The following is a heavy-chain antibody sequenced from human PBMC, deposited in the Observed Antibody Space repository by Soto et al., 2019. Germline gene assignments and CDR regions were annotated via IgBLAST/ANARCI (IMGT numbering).Heavy chain of an antibody. V-gene: IGHV3-33*01. Sequence: QVHLVESGGGVVQPGRSMRLSCAASGFTFSNYGMHWVRQAPNKGLEWVAGIWHDGSNKYHATSVQGRFTISRSNSNNTLYLQMNSLRVEDTAVSYCAREAGYQLLGQQLPAYWGQGTLVTVSS. CDR3: AREAGYQLLGQQLPAY. J-gene: IGHJ4*02. CDR1: GFTFSNYG. CDR2: IWHDGSNK. D-gene: IGHD6-13*01.